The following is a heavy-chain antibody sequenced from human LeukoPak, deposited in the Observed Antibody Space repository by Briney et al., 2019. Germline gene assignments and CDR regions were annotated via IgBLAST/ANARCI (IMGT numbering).Heavy chain of an antibody. CDR3: ARGSEVTQTGHYYYYMDV. Sequence: GGSLRLSCAASGFTFSSYSMNWVRQAPGKGLEWVSSISSSSSYIYYADSVKGRFTISRDNAKNSLYLQMNSLRAEDTAVYYCARGSEVTQTGHYYYYMDVWGKGTTVTVSS. CDR1: GFTFSSYS. V-gene: IGHV3-21*01. J-gene: IGHJ6*03. CDR2: ISSSSSYI. D-gene: IGHD2-21*02.